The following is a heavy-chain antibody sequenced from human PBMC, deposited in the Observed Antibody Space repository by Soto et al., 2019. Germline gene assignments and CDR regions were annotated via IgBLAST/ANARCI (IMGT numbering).Heavy chain of an antibody. CDR2: IGTAGDT. CDR3: ARGYHGSGSRHGLDV. D-gene: IGHD3-10*01. V-gene: IGHV3-13*04. J-gene: IGHJ6*02. Sequence: EVQLVESGGGLVQPGGSLRLSCAASGFTFSSFDMHWVRQAAGEGLEWVSAIGTAGDTYYPDSVKGRFTISRDNAKNSLFLQMNRLRAGDTAVYYCARGYHGSGSRHGLDVWGQGTTVTVSS. CDR1: GFTFSSFD.